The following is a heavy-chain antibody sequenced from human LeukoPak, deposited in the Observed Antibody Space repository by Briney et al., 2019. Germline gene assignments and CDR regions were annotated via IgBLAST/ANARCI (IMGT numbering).Heavy chain of an antibody. Sequence: GGSLRLSCAASGFTFSSYGMSWVRQAPGKWLEWVSAISGSGGSTYYADSVKGRFTISRDNSKNTLYLQMNSLRAEDTAEYYCAKEQIVVVTAIPYFEYWGQGTLVTVSS. CDR2: ISGSGGST. J-gene: IGHJ4*02. CDR3: AKEQIVVVTAIPYFEY. V-gene: IGHV3-23*01. CDR1: GFTFSSYG. D-gene: IGHD2-21*02.